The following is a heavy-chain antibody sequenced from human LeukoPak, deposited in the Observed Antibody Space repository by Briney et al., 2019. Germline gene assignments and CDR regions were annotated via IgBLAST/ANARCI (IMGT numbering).Heavy chain of an antibody. Sequence: SETLSLTCTVSGGSISSYYWSWIRQPAGKGLEWIGRIYTSGSTNYNPSLKSRVTMSVDTSKNQFSLKLSSVTAADTAVYYCARTHLGTMVRGVRNYYYYYMDVWGKGTTVTISS. D-gene: IGHD3-10*01. V-gene: IGHV4-4*07. CDR3: ARTHLGTMVRGVRNYYYYYMDV. CDR1: GGSISSYY. CDR2: IYTSGST. J-gene: IGHJ6*03.